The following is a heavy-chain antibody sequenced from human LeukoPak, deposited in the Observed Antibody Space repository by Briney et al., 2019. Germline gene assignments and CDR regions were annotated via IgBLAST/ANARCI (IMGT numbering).Heavy chain of an antibody. J-gene: IGHJ3*02. D-gene: IGHD6-6*01. V-gene: IGHV4-39*01. CDR2: ISYSGNT. Sequence: SETLSLTCTVSGGSISSSDNYWGWIRQPPGKGLEWIGSISYSGNTYYNPSLKSRVTISGDRSKNQFSLKMSSVTAADTAVYYCAREYSSSSGRRAFDIWGQGTMVTVSS. CDR1: GGSISSSDNY. CDR3: AREYSSSSGRRAFDI.